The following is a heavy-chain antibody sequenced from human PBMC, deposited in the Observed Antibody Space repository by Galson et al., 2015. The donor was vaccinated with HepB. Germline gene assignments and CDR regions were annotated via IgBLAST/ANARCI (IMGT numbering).Heavy chain of an antibody. CDR2: IRSKANNYAT. D-gene: IGHD2-2*03. J-gene: IGHJ5*02. CDR1: GLTFSGSA. CDR3: TRLDGWFDP. V-gene: IGHV3-73*01. Sequence: SLRLSCAASGLTFSGSAMHWVRQASGKGLEWVGRIRSKANNYATAYAASVTGRFAISRDDPKNTAYLQMNSLKTEDTAVYYCTRLDGWFDPWGQGTLVTVSS.